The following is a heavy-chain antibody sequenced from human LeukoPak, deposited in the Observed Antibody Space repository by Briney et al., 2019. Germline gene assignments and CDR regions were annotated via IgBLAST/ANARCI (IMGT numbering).Heavy chain of an antibody. J-gene: IGHJ3*02. CDR2: IIPILGVK. CDR1: GGTFSSFA. D-gene: IGHD3-22*01. V-gene: IGHV1-69*04. CDR3: ARAVVYCDDVCHQRDAFDI. Sequence: SVKVSCKASGGTFSSFAVNWVRQAPGQGLEWMGRIIPILGVKNYTQKFQGRVTITADIVTSSAYMELSNLRPEDTAVYYCARAVVYCDDVCHQRDAFDIWGQGTLVTVSS.